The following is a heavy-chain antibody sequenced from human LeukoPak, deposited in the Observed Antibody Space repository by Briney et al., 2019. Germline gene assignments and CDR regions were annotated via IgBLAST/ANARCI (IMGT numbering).Heavy chain of an antibody. Sequence: ASVKVSCKASGYTFTSYGISWVRQAPGQGLEWMGWMSAYNGNTHYAQKLQDRVTMSTDTSTSTAYMELRSLRSDDTAVYYCARDNSVGAAGAGDYWGQGTLVTVSS. CDR1: GYTFTSYG. CDR2: MSAYNGNT. D-gene: IGHD6-13*01. CDR3: ARDNSVGAAGAGDY. J-gene: IGHJ4*02. V-gene: IGHV1-18*01.